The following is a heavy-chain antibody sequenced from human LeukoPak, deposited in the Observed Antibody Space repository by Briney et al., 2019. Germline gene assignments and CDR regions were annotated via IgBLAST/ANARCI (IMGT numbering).Heavy chain of an antibody. J-gene: IGHJ6*03. CDR2: IYYSGST. D-gene: IGHD6-13*01. V-gene: IGHV4-59*12. CDR3: ARDRSSIAAAGTHYYYMDV. CDR1: GGSISSYY. Sequence: PSETLSLTCTVSGGSISSYYWSWIRQPPGKGLEWIGYIYYSGSTNYNPSLKSRVTISVDTSKNQFSLKLSSVTAADTAVYYCARDRSSIAAAGTHYYYMDVWGKGTTVTVSS.